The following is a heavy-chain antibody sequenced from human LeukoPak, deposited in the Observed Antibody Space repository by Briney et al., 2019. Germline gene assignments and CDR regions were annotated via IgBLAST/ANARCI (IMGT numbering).Heavy chain of an antibody. D-gene: IGHD5-12*01. CDR3: AREYSGYDWGQFDY. J-gene: IGHJ4*02. Sequence: ASVKVSCKASGYTFTSYGISWVRQAPGQGLEWMGWISAYNGNANYAQKLQGRVTMTTDTSTSTAYMELRSLRSDDTAVYYCAREYSGYDWGQFDYWGQGTLVTVSS. V-gene: IGHV1-18*01. CDR1: GYTFTSYG. CDR2: ISAYNGNA.